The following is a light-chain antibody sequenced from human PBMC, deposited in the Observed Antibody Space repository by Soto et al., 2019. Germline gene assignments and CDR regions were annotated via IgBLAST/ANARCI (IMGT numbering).Light chain of an antibody. CDR2: DAS. CDR1: QSVSTW. Sequence: DIQMTQSPSTLSASVGDRVTITCRASQSVSTWLAWYQQKPGRAPNLLIYDASSLESGVPSRFSGSGSGTEFTLTISSLQSDYFATYYCQQYNIYSPHTFGQGTKLEIK. CDR3: QQYNIYSPHT. V-gene: IGKV1-5*01. J-gene: IGKJ2*01.